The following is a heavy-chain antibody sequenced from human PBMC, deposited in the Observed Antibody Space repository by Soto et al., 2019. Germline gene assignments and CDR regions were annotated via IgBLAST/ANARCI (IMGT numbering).Heavy chain of an antibody. V-gene: IGHV4-39*01. CDR1: GGSISSGTYY. CDR2: MYYSGST. J-gene: IGHJ5*02. CDR3: ARLHCNSPNCVPLDP. Sequence: PSETLSLTCTVSGGSISSGTYYWGWIRQPPGKGLEWIGSMYYSGSTSYNPSLKSRVTMSVDTSKNQLSLRLSSVTAADTAVYYCARLHCNSPNCVPLDPWGQGTLVTVS. D-gene: IGHD2-2*01.